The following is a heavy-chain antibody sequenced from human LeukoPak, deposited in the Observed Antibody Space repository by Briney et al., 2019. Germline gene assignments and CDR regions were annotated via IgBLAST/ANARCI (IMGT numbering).Heavy chain of an antibody. CDR2: ISYDGSNK. CDR3: AKDRGDSSSWYRGGLDY. J-gene: IGHJ4*02. CDR1: GFTFSSYW. D-gene: IGHD6-13*01. Sequence: PGGSLRLSCAASGFTFSSYWMSWVRQAPGKGLEWVAVISYDGSNKYYADSVKGRFTISRDNSKNTLYLQMNSLRAEDTAVYYCAKDRGDSSSWYRGGLDYWGREPWSPSPQ. V-gene: IGHV3-30*18.